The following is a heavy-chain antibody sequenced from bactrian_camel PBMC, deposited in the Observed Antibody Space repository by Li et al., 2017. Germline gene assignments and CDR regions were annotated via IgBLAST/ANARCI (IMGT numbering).Heavy chain of an antibody. Sequence: HVQLVESGGGLVQPGGSLRLSCAASEFTFNNNWLIWVRQAPGKGLEWVSAIASDGSVTYYPDSVKGRFTISRDSAKNSVYLQMNSLKSEDTALYYCASVVGTQKGSITTGARGPR. D-gene: IGHD6*01. CDR1: EFTFNNNW. CDR2: IASDGSVT. CDR3: ASVVGTQKGSITT. J-gene: IGHJ4*01. V-gene: IGHV3S6*01.